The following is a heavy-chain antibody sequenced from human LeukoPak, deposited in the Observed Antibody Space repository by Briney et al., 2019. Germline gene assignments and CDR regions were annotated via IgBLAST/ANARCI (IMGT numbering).Heavy chain of an antibody. V-gene: IGHV3-23*01. CDR3: ARASTGARSPSGY. CDR2: ISASGGST. Sequence: GGSLRLSCAASGFTFSSYAMSWVRQAPGKGLEWVSAISASGGSTYYADSVKGRFTISRDNSKNTLCLQMNSLRAEDTAVYYCARASTGARSPSGYWGQGTLVTVSS. CDR1: GFTFSSYA. D-gene: IGHD7-27*01. J-gene: IGHJ4*02.